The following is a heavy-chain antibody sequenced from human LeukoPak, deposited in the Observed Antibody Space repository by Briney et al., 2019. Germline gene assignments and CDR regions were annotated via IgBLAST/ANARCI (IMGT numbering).Heavy chain of an antibody. J-gene: IGHJ3*02. CDR2: LWSDGSNK. CDR3: ARRLHCTSSSCHTGPDAFDI. V-gene: IGHV3-33*03. CDR1: GFSFSSYG. D-gene: IGHD2-2*02. Sequence: GGSLRLSCAASGFSFSSYGMHWVRQAPGKGLEGVAVLWSDGSNKYYADSVKGRFTISRDNSKNTLYLQMNSLRAEDTAVYYCARRLHCTSSSCHTGPDAFDIWGQGTMVTVSS.